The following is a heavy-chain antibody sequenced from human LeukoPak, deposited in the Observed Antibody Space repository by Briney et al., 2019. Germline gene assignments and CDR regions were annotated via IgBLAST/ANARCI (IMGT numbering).Heavy chain of an antibody. J-gene: IGHJ4*02. CDR2: ISGSGDST. Sequence: PGGSLRLSCAASGFSFSSYAMSWVRQAPGKGLEWVSAISGSGDSTYYADSVKGRFTISRDNSKNTLYLQMNSLRAEDTAVYYCANLGLGSQSSFDYWGQGTLVTVSS. CDR3: ANLGLGSQSSFDY. CDR1: GFSFSSYA. V-gene: IGHV3-23*01. D-gene: IGHD3-10*01.